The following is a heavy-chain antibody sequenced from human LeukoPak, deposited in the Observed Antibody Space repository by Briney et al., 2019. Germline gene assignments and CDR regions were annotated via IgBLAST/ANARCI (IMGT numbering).Heavy chain of an antibody. V-gene: IGHV4-59*08. CDR1: GGSISSCY. CDR3: ARHQRLGYYYGSGPDY. CDR2: IYYSGST. J-gene: IGHJ4*02. Sequence: SETLSLTCTVSGGSISSCYWNWIRQPPGKGLEWIGYIYYSGSTNYNPSLKSRVTISVDTSKNQFSLKLSSVTAADTAVYYCARHQRLGYYYGSGPDYWGQGTLVTVSS. D-gene: IGHD3-10*01.